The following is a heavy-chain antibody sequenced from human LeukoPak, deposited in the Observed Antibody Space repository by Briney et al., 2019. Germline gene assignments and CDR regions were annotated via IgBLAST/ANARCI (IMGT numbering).Heavy chain of an antibody. V-gene: IGHV3-7*01. J-gene: IGHJ4*02. CDR1: GFTFSSYW. CDR3: AREPPSYSSGWYYFDY. Sequence: GGSLRLSCAASGFTFSSYWMSWVRQAPGKGLEWVANIKQDGSEKYYVDSVKGRFTISRDNAKNPLYLQMNSLRAEDTAVYYCAREPPSYSSGWYYFDYWGQGTLVTVSS. CDR2: IKQDGSEK. D-gene: IGHD6-19*01.